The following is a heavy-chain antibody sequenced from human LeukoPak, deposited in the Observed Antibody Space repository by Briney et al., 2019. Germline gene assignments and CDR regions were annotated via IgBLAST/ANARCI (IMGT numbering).Heavy chain of an antibody. J-gene: IGHJ3*02. CDR2: IINSGST. CDR3: ARGRSGTLAFDI. V-gene: IGHV4-34*01. CDR1: GGSFSGYY. Sequence: PSETLSLTCAVYGGSFSGYYWSWVRQPPGKGLEWIGEIINSGSTNYNSSVKSRVTISVHTSKSQFSLKLSSVTAADSAVYYCARGRSGTLAFDIWGQGTMVTVSS. D-gene: IGHD2-2*01.